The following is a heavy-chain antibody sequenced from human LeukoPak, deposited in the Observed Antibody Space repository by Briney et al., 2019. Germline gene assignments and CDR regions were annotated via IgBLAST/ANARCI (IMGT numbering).Heavy chain of an antibody. CDR3: AKDRGVTATRGPIDY. V-gene: IGHV3-30*18. D-gene: IGHD2-15*01. CDR1: GFTFSSYG. Sequence: GGSLRLSCAASGFTFSSYGMHWVHQAPGKGLEWVAVISYDGSNKYYADSVKGRFTISRDNSKNTLYLQVNSLRGEDTAVYYCAKDRGVTATRGPIDYWGQGTLVTVSS. J-gene: IGHJ4*02. CDR2: ISYDGSNK.